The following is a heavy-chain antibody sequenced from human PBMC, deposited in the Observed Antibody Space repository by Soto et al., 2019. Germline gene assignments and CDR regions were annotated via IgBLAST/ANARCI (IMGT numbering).Heavy chain of an antibody. D-gene: IGHD4-4*01. CDR3: AKERTVTTCVSYGMDV. J-gene: IGHJ6*02. CDR1: GFTFSYYG. Sequence: GGSLRLSCAASGFTFSYYGMHWVRQAPGKGMEWVVVIWNDGSKKYYADSVKGRFTISRDNSKNKLFLQMNSLTAEDTAVYYCAKERTVTTCVSYGMDVWGQGTTVTVSS. CDR2: IWNDGSKK. V-gene: IGHV3-33*06.